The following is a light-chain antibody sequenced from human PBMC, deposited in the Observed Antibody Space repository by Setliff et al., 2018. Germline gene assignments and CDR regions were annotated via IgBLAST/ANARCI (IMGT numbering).Light chain of an antibody. CDR3: QSYAGSLGGYV. V-gene: IGLV2-14*03. CDR2: DVS. CDR1: SSDIGDSKY. J-gene: IGLJ1*01. Sequence: QSALTQPASVSGSPGQSITISCTGTSSDIGDSKYVSWYQQHPGKAPKLLIFDVSVRPSGVSNRFSGSKSGNTASLSISGLQAEDEADYYCQSYAGSLGGYVFGGGTKVTVL.